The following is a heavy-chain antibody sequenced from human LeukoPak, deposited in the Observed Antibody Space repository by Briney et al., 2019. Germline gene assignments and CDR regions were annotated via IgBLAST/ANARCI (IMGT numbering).Heavy chain of an antibody. J-gene: IGHJ4*02. CDR3: ARISGGADYYFDY. CDR2: INHSGST. Sequence: SETLSLTCAVYGGSFSGYYWSWIRQPPGKGLEWIGEINHSGSTNYNPSLKRRVTISVDTAKNQFSLKLSSVTAADTAVYYCARISGGADYYFDYWGQGTLVTVPS. V-gene: IGHV4-34*01. CDR1: GGSFSGYY. D-gene: IGHD1-26*01.